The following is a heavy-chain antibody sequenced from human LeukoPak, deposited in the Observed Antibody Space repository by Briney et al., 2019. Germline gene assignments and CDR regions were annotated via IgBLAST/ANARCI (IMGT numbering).Heavy chain of an antibody. J-gene: IGHJ4*02. Sequence: SETLSLTCAVYGGSFSGYYWSWIRQPPGKGLEWIGEINHSGSTNYNPSLRSRVTISVDTSKNQFSLRVSSVTAADTAVYYCARVEYDGIAAAGSLDYWGQGTLVTVSS. CDR3: ARVEYDGIAAAGSLDY. CDR1: GGSFSGYY. CDR2: INHSGST. D-gene: IGHD6-13*01. V-gene: IGHV4-34*01.